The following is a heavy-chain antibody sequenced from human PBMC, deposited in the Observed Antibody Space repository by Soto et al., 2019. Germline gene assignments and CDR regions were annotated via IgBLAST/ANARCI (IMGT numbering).Heavy chain of an antibody. D-gene: IGHD1-7*01. CDR3: ARKSASTNYHCHGVDV. Sequence: QVQLQESGPGLVKPSETLSLTCSGSGDSISSGSYYWSWIRQSPKKGLEWIGFIYYSGSTNYNPSLRNRVTISKDTSKNQFSLSLSSVSTSDTAVYFCARKSASTNYHCHGVDVWGQGTTVTVS. J-gene: IGHJ6*02. CDR2: IYYSGST. V-gene: IGHV4-61*01. CDR1: GDSISSGSYY.